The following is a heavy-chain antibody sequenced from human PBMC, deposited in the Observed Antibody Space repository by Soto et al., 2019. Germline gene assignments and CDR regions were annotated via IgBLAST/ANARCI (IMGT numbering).Heavy chain of an antibody. Sequence: EAQLLESGGGLVQPGGSLRLSCAASGFTFSSYAMSWVRQAPGKGLEWVSTISDSGGSTYYADSVKGRFTISRDNSKNTLYLQMNSLRAEDTAVYYCAKEASRRYCSGGSCYHYWGQGTLVTVSS. CDR1: GFTFSSYA. J-gene: IGHJ4*02. D-gene: IGHD2-15*01. CDR2: ISDSGGST. CDR3: AKEASRRYCSGGSCYHY. V-gene: IGHV3-23*01.